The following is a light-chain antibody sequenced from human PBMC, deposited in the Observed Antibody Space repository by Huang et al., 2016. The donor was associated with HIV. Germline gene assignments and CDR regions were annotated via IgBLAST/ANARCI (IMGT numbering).Light chain of an antibody. CDR3: QQSHSSPLT. V-gene: IGKV1-39*01. CDR2: AAS. Sequence: DIQMTQSPSSLSASVGDRVTITCRASQSIARSLSWYQQKPGKAPKLLIYAASILQSGVPSRFSGSGAGTSFTLTINSLQPDDFGTYSCQQSHSSPLTFGGGTKVQMK. CDR1: QSIARS. J-gene: IGKJ4*01.